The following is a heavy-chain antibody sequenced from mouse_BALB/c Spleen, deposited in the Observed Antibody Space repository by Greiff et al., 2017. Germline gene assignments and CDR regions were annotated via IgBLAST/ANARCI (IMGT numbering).Heavy chain of an antibody. CDR3: ARPFATVDYARDN. Sequence: EVQGVESGGGLVQPGGSLRLSCATSGFTFTDYYMSWVRQPPGKALGWLGFIRNKANGYTTEYSASVKGRFTISRDNSQGILYLQMNTLRAAASATYYCARPFATVDYARDNGGKGTSVTVS. CDR1: GFTFTDYY. CDR2: IRNKANGYTT. V-gene: IGHV7-3*02. D-gene: IGHD1-1*01. J-gene: IGHJ4*01.